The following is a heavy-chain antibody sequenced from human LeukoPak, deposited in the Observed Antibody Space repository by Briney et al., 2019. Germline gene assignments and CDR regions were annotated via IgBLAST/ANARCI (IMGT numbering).Heavy chain of an antibody. Sequence: PSETLSLTCTVSGGSISSYYWGWIRQPPGKGLEWIGSIYYSGSTYYNPSLKSRVTISVDTSKNQFSLKLSSVTAADTAVYYCARAGGYSSSSRIDYWGQGTLVTVSS. J-gene: IGHJ4*02. D-gene: IGHD6-6*01. CDR2: IYYSGST. V-gene: IGHV4-39*07. CDR1: GGSISSYY. CDR3: ARAGGYSSSSRIDY.